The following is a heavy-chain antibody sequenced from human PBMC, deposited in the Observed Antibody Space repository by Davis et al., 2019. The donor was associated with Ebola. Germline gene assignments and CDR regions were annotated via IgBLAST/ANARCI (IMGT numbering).Heavy chain of an antibody. CDR1: GGSISSYY. CDR3: ARGGLTMVRGVMDYYYYYGMDV. D-gene: IGHD3-10*01. V-gene: IGHV4-59*01. CDR2: IYYSGST. Sequence: SETLSLTCTVSGGSISSYYWSWIRQPPGKGLEWIGYIYYSGSTNYTPSLKSRVTISVDTSKNQFSLKLSSVTAADTAVYYCARGGLTMVRGVMDYYYYYGMDVWGQGTTVTVSS. J-gene: IGHJ6*02.